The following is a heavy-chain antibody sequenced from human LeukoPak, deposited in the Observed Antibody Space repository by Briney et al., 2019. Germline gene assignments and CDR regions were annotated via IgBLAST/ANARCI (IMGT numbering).Heavy chain of an antibody. J-gene: IGHJ4*02. Sequence: PSGTLSLTCTVSVGSLSSYYWSWVRQPAGKGLEWVGRIYTSGSTNYNPSLTSRVAMSVDTSKNQFSLKLSSVTAADTAVYYCARSGLMVRGVIPVDDWGQGTLVTVSS. D-gene: IGHD3-10*01. CDR3: ARSGLMVRGVIPVDD. CDR2: IYTSGST. V-gene: IGHV4-4*07. CDR1: VGSLSSYY.